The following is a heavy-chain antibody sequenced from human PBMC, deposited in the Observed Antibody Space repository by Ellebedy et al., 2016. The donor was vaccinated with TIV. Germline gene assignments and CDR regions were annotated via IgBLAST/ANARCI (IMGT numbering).Heavy chain of an antibody. J-gene: IGHJ3*02. CDR1: GGTLSTHT. CDR3: AFPGEGHKKVGHPAFDI. V-gene: IGHV1-69*13. D-gene: IGHD2-2*01. CDR2: IIPIFGTA. Sequence: SVKVSXXASGGTLSTHTFNWVRRGPGQGLEWVGGIIPIFGTAYYAEKVKDRVTITADEATSTSFMEVRSLTSEDTAVYYCAFPGEGHKKVGHPAFDIWGQGTMVTVSS.